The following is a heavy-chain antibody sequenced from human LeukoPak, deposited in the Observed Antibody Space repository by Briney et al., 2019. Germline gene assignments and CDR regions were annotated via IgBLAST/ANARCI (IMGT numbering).Heavy chain of an antibody. CDR1: GGSISNYY. V-gene: IGHV4-4*07. D-gene: IGHD6-25*01. CDR3: ARVSPIAAAGSSYYYAIDV. CDR2: IYSSGTT. Sequence: SETLSLTCNVSGGSISNYYWTWIRQPAANGLEWIGCIYSSGTTTYNPSLKSRVAMSVDTSRNQFSLKLNSVTAADTAVYYCARVSPIAAAGSSYYYAIDVWGQGTTVTVSS. J-gene: IGHJ6*02.